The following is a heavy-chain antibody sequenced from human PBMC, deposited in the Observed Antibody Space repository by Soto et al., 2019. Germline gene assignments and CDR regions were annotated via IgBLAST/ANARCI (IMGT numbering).Heavy chain of an antibody. CDR1: GYTFTSYG. D-gene: IGHD2-2*01. Sequence: ASVKVSCKASGYTFTSYGISWVRQAPGQGLEWMGWMSAYNGNTNYAQKLQGRVTMTTDTSTSTAYMELSSLRSEDTAVYYCARGRWTSTSCTFDPWGQGTLVTVSS. CDR2: MSAYNGNT. CDR3: ARGRWTSTSCTFDP. J-gene: IGHJ5*02. V-gene: IGHV1-18*01.